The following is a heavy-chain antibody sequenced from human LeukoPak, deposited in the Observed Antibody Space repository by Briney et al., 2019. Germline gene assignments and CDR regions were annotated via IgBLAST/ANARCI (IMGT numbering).Heavy chain of an antibody. V-gene: IGHV1-2*02. Sequence: ASVKVSCKASGYTFTGYYMHWVRQAPGQGLEWMGWINPNSGGTNYTQKFQGRVTMTRDTSISTAYMELSSLRSEDTAVYYCARVSGRYDSSGYRWGQGTMVTVSS. CDR2: INPNSGGT. D-gene: IGHD3-22*01. CDR1: GYTFTGYY. CDR3: ARVSGRYDSSGYR. J-gene: IGHJ3*01.